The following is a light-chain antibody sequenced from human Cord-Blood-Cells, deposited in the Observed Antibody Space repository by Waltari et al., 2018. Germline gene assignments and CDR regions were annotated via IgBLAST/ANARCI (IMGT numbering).Light chain of an antibody. J-gene: IGKJ4*01. V-gene: IGKV4-1*01. CDR3: QQYYSTPLT. Sequence: DIVMTQSPDSLAVSLGERATINCKSSQSVLYSSNNKNYLAWYQQKPGQPPKLLIYWASTRESGVPDRFSGSGSGTDCTLTISSPQAEDVAVYYCQQYYSTPLTFGGGTKVEIK. CDR2: WAS. CDR1: QSVLYSSNNKNY.